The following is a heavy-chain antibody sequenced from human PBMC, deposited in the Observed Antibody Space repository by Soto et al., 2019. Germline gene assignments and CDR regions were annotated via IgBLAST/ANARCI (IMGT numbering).Heavy chain of an antibody. J-gene: IGHJ4*02. CDR2: VSSSGSTK. D-gene: IGHD6-19*01. Sequence: EVQLVESGGGLVQPGGSLRLSCAASGFTFSSYSMNWVRQAPGQGLEWVSYVSSSGSTKYHAGSVKGRFSISRDNAKHSLYLQMNSMRDEDTAVSYCARAAWSIAMAGDFWGQGTLVTVSS. CDR3: ARAAWSIAMAGDF. CDR1: GFTFSSYS. V-gene: IGHV3-48*02.